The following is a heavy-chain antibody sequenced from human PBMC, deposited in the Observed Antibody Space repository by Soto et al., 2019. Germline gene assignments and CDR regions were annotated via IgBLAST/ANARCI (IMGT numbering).Heavy chain of an antibody. CDR3: AREGWELLPPFYYYYGMDV. D-gene: IGHD1-26*01. Sequence: GGSLRLSCAASGFTFSSYWMHWVRQAPGKGLVWVSRINSDGSSTSYADSVKGRFTISRDNAKNTLYLQMNSLRAEDTAVYYCAREGWELLPPFYYYYGMDVWGQGTTVTVSS. J-gene: IGHJ6*02. CDR1: GFTFSSYW. V-gene: IGHV3-74*01. CDR2: INSDGSST.